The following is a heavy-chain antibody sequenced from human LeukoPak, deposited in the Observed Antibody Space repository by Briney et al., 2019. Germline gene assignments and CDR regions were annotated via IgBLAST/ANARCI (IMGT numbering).Heavy chain of an antibody. CDR3: ARDLKYYYDSGSSGMDV. V-gene: IGHV4-4*07. CDR1: GGSISSYY. J-gene: IGHJ6*03. CDR2: TYTSGST. D-gene: IGHD3-10*01. Sequence: PSETLSLTCTISGGSISSYYWTWIRQPAGKGLEWIGRTYTSGSTNYNPSLKSRATISVDTSKNQFSLKLSSVTAADTAVYYCARDLKYYYDSGSSGMDVWGKGTTVTISS.